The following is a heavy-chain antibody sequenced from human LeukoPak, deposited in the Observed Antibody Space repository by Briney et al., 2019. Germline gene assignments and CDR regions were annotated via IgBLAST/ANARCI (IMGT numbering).Heavy chain of an antibody. J-gene: IGHJ4*02. V-gene: IGHV3-7*01. CDR3: ARWDIRGTAHQLDY. Sequence: PGGSLRLSCAASGFTLSGHWMTWVRQAPGKGLEWVANINQDGSAKYYVDSVKGRFTISRDNAKNSMYLQMNSLRAEDTAVYYCARWDIRGTAHQLDYWGQGTLVTVSS. D-gene: IGHD1-7*01. CDR1: GFTLSGHW. CDR2: INQDGSAK.